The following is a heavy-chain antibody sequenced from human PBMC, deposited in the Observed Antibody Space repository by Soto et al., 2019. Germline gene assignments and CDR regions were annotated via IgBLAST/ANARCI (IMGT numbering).Heavy chain of an antibody. V-gene: IGHV3-23*01. D-gene: IGHD3-16*01. Sequence: PGGSLRLSCAASGFTFSSYAVSWVRQAPGKGLEWVSAISGSGGSTYYADSVKGRFTISRDNSKNTLYLQMNSLRAEDTAVYYCAKDRHVMAAPDPYNWFDSFWSGNPGHRLL. CDR1: GFTFSSYA. CDR3: AKDRHVMAAPDPYNWFDS. CDR2: ISGSGGST. J-gene: IGHJ5*01.